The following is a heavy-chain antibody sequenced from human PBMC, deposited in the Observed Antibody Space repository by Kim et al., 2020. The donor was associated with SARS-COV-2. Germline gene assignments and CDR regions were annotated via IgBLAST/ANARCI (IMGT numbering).Heavy chain of an antibody. V-gene: IGHV3-30-3*01. Sequence: GGSLRLSCAASGFTFSSYAMHWVRQAPGKGLEWVAVISYDGSNKYYADSVKGRFTISRDNSKNTLYLQMNSLRAEDTAVYYCAREGAGAAAGHFDYWGQGTLVTVSS. J-gene: IGHJ4*02. CDR2: ISYDGSNK. CDR3: AREGAGAAAGHFDY. CDR1: GFTFSSYA. D-gene: IGHD6-13*01.